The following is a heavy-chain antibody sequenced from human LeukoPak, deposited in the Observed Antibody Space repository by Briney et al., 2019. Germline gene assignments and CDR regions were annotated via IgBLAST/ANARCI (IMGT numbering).Heavy chain of an antibody. CDR3: ARSRPGCSRATCYDY. J-gene: IGHJ4*02. CDR2: IYSGDSDT. V-gene: IGHV5-51*01. D-gene: IGHD2-15*01. CDR1: GYTFTSHW. Sequence: GESLKISCKGSGYTFTSHWIAWVRQMPGKGLEWMLMIYSGDSDTRYRPSFQGQVTISVDKSITTAYLQLSSLRASDTAVYCARSRPGCSRATCYDYWGQGTLVTVSS.